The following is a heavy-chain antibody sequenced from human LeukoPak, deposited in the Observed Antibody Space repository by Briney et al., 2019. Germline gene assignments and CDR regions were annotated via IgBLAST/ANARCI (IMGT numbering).Heavy chain of an antibody. CDR1: GFTFSYYA. D-gene: IGHD5-12*01. Sequence: GGTLRLSCAASGFTFSYYAMSWVRQAPGKGLEWVSAITISGGNTYYADSVKGRFTISRDNAKNSLYLQMNSLRAEDTALYYCARERATLDYYYYMDVWGKGTTVTVSS. J-gene: IGHJ6*03. CDR2: ITISGGNT. V-gene: IGHV3-23*01. CDR3: ARERATLDYYYYMDV.